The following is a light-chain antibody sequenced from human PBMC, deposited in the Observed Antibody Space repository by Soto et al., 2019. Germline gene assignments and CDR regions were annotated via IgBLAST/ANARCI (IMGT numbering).Light chain of an antibody. CDR3: SSSAGSNNLI. J-gene: IGLJ2*01. CDR1: SSDVGAYNY. CDR2: EVS. Sequence: QSALTQPPSASGSPGQSVTISCTGTSSDVGAYNYVSWYQQHPGKAPKLIISEVSKRPSGVPDRFSGSKSGNTASLTVSGRQAEDEADYYCSSSAGSNNLIFGGGTKLTVL. V-gene: IGLV2-8*01.